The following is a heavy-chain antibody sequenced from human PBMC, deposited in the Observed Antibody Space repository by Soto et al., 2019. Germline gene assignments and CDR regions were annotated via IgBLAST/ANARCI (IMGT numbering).Heavy chain of an antibody. CDR2: INHSGST. D-gene: IGHD5-12*01. V-gene: IGHV4-34*01. Sequence: ASETLSLTCAVYGGSFSGYYWSWIRQPPGKGLEWIGEINHSGSTNYNPSLKSRVTISVDTSKNQFSLKLSSVTAADTAVYYCARAVDIVATTALYYYMDVWGKGTTVTVSS. J-gene: IGHJ6*03. CDR3: ARAVDIVATTALYYYMDV. CDR1: GGSFSGYY.